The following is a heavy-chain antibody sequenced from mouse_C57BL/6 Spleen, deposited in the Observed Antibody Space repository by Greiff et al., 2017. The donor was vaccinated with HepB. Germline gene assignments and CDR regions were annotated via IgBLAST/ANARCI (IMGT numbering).Heavy chain of an antibody. CDR3: ASYGSSLNYYAMDY. CDR1: GYTFTDYY. V-gene: IGHV1-19*01. D-gene: IGHD1-1*01. J-gene: IGHJ4*01. CDR2: INPYNGGT. Sequence: EVQLQQSGPVLVKPGASVKMSCKASGYTFTDYYMNWVKQSHGKSLEWIGVINPYNGGTSYNQKFKGKATLTVDKSSSTAYMELNSLTSEDSAVYYCASYGSSLNYYAMDYWGQGTSVTVSS.